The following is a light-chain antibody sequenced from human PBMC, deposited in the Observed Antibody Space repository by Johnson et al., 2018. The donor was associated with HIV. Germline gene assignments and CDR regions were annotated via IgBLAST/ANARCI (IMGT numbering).Light chain of an antibody. CDR2: ETN. CDR3: GTWDSSLSSYV. V-gene: IGLV1-51*02. J-gene: IGLJ1*01. CDR1: SSNIGNNY. Sequence: QSVLTQPPSVSAAPGQKVTISCSGSSSNIGNNYVSWYQQLPGTAPKLLIYETNKRPSGIPDRFSGSKSGTSATLGLTGLTTGDEADYYCGTWDSSLSSYVFGTGTKVTVL.